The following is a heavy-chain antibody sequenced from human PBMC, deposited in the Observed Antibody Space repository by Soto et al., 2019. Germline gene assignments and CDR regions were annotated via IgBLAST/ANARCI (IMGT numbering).Heavy chain of an antibody. D-gene: IGHD6-19*01. V-gene: IGHV3-11*01. CDR2: IDISGSLM. J-gene: IGHJ4*01. Sequence: GGSLRLSCAASGLNFNEYYMSWIRQAPGKGLDWIAYIDISGSLMYYAHSVKGRFTISRDNAQRSLFMEMNSLRAEDKAIDCCARVAYGNGWIFDYWGRGTLVTVSS. CDR3: ARVAYGNGWIFDY. CDR1: GLNFNEYY.